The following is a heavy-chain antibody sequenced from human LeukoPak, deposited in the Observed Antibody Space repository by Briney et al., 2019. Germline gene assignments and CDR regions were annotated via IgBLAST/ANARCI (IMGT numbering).Heavy chain of an antibody. CDR2: IYTSGST. CDR3: ARDKVRQGFDY. V-gene: IGHV4-61*02. J-gene: IGHJ4*02. CDR1: GGSISSGSYY. Sequence: SETLSLTCTVSGGSISSGSYYWSWIRQPAGKGLEWIGRIYTSGSTNYNPSLKSRVTISVDTSKNQFSLKLSSVTAADTAVYYCARDKVRQGFDYWGQGTLVTVSS.